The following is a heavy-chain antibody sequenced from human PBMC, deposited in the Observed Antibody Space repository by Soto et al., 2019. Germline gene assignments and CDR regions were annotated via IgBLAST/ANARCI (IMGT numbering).Heavy chain of an antibody. CDR3: ARLDRVTGVVTAIVGAFDI. Sequence: XGSLRLSCAASGFTFSSYTMHWVRQAPGKGLEWVAVISYDGSNKYYADSVKGRFTISRDNSKNTLYLQMNSLRAEDTAVYYCARLDRVTGVVTAIVGAFDIWGQGTMVTVSS. CDR2: ISYDGSNK. V-gene: IGHV3-30-3*01. J-gene: IGHJ3*02. D-gene: IGHD2-21*02. CDR1: GFTFSSYT.